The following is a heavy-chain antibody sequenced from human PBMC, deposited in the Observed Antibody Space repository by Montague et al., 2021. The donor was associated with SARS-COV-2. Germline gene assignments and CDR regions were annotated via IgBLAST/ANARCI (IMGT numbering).Heavy chain of an antibody. V-gene: IGHV4-59*01. CDR3: AGEGGTKSSHWWGAFDS. Sequence: SETLSLTCTVSGDSMSGYYWSWVRQAPGTGLGWIGYIFYSGSTSYNPSLNSRVTISIDTSKKQFSLKLTSVTAADTAVYFCAGEGGTKSSHWWGAFDSWGHGTLVTVSS. CDR2: IFYSGST. CDR1: GDSMSGYY. J-gene: IGHJ5*01. D-gene: IGHD2-15*01.